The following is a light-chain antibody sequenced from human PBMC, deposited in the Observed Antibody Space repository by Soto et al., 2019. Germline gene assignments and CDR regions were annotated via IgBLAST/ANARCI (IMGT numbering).Light chain of an antibody. CDR2: EVR. CDR3: SSYTSSSTLVV. V-gene: IGLV2-14*01. J-gene: IGLJ2*01. Sequence: QSALTQPASVSGSPGQSITISCTGTSSDVGGYNYVSWYQQHPGKAPKLMIYEVRNRPSGVSNRLSGSKSGNSASLTISCLQAEDEAGYYCSSYTSSSTLVVFGGGTKVTVL. CDR1: SSDVGGYNY.